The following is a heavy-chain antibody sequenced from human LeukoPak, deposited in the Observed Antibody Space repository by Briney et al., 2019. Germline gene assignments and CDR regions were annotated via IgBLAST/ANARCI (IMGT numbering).Heavy chain of an antibody. V-gene: IGHV3-21*01. CDR3: ARDLGWGSGVGSAFDI. Sequence: RGSLRLSCAASGLTFSSYSMNWFRQAPGKGLEGVSSISSSSSYIYYADSVKGRFTISRDNAKNSLYLQMNSLRAEDTAVYYCARDLGWGSGVGSAFDIWGQGTMVTVSS. CDR2: ISSSSSYI. CDR1: GLTFSSYS. J-gene: IGHJ3*02. D-gene: IGHD3-3*01.